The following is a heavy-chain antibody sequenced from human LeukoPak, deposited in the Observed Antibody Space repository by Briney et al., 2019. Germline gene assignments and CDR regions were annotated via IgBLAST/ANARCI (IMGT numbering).Heavy chain of an antibody. Sequence: GVSLRLSCAASGFTVSAYAMAWVRQAPGKGLEWVSTIYDDNTYYADSVKGRFAISRDNSKNRLYLQMNSLRADDTAVYYCAKAISPRLDYYYGMDVWGQGTTVTVSS. CDR1: GFTVSAYA. D-gene: IGHD3-3*01. CDR3: AKAISPRLDYYYGMDV. V-gene: IGHV3-23*01. CDR2: IYDDNT. J-gene: IGHJ6*02.